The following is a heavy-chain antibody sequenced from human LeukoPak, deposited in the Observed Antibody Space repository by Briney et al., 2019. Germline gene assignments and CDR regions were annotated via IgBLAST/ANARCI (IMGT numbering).Heavy chain of an antibody. V-gene: IGHV1-69*13. D-gene: IGHD2-2*01. CDR3: AIQGDQLLSPPYYYYMDV. CDR1: GGTFSSYA. Sequence: SVKVSCKASGGTFSSYAISWVRQAPGQGLEWMGGIIPIFGTANYAQKFQGRVTITADESTSTAYMELSSLRSEDTAVYHCAIQGDQLLSPPYYYYMDVWGKGTTVTVSS. CDR2: IIPIFGTA. J-gene: IGHJ6*03.